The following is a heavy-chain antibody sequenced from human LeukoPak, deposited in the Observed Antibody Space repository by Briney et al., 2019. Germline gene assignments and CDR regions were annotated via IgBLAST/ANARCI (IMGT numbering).Heavy chain of an antibody. J-gene: IGHJ4*02. CDR2: ISGSGGST. Sequence: GGSLRLSCAASGFTVSSNYMSWVRQAPGKGLEWVSAISGSGGSTYYADSVKGRFTISRDNSKNTLYLQMNSLRAEDTAVYYCALQVPAASEFDYWGQGTLVTVSS. V-gene: IGHV3-23*01. D-gene: IGHD2-2*01. CDR1: GFTVSSNY. CDR3: ALQVPAASEFDY.